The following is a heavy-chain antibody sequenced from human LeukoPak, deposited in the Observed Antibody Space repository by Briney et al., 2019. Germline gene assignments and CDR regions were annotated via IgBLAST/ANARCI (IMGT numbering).Heavy chain of an antibody. CDR3: ARGRGSTSRY. Sequence: ASVKVSCKASGYTFTSYGIRWVRQAPGQGLEWMGWISTYNGNTNYAQNLQGRVTMTTDPSTSTAYMELRSLRSDDTAVYYCARGRGSTSRYWGQGTLVTVSS. J-gene: IGHJ4*02. D-gene: IGHD5-12*01. V-gene: IGHV1-18*01. CDR1: GYTFTSYG. CDR2: ISTYNGNT.